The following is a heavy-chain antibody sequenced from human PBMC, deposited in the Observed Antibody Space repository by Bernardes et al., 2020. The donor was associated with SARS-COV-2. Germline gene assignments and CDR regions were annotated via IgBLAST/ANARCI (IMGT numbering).Heavy chain of an antibody. CDR2: RSTSSSYI. V-gene: IGHV3-21*06. CDR3: ARVDFSNLYYFDY. Sequence: GGPRRLYCPTCGFTSGSYTMNWVRKALGKVLAWITSRSTSSSYISYSDSVRGRFTISRDNAKNSVSLQMNSLRAEDTAVYYCARVDFSNLYYFDYWGQGTPVTVSS. D-gene: IGHD4-4*01. CDR1: GFTSGSYT. J-gene: IGHJ4*02.